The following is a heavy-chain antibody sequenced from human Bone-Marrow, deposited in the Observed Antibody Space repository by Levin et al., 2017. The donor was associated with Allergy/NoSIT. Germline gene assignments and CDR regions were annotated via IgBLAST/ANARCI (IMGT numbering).Heavy chain of an antibody. J-gene: IGHJ4*02. CDR2: ISGSGGST. Sequence: QAGGSLRLSCAASGFTFSSYAMSWVRQAPGKGLEWVSAISGSGGSTYYADSVKGRFTISRDNSKNTLYLQMNSLRAEDTAVYYCAKKSLCPWCLDYWGQGTLVTVSS. CDR1: GFTFSSYA. V-gene: IGHV3-23*01. CDR3: AKKSLCPWCLDY. D-gene: IGHD2-8*02.